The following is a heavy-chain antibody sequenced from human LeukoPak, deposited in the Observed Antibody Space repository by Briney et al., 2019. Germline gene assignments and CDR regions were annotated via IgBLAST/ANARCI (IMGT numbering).Heavy chain of an antibody. D-gene: IGHD3-22*01. Sequence: PGGSLRLSCAASGFTFSSYSMNWVRQAPGKGLEWVSSISSSSSYIYYADSVKGRFTISRDNAENSLYLQMNSLRAEDTAVYYCARESPPQYSYDSSSYLGPMDAFDIWGQGTMVTVSS. V-gene: IGHV3-21*01. J-gene: IGHJ3*02. CDR2: ISSSSSYI. CDR1: GFTFSSYS. CDR3: ARESPPQYSYDSSSYLGPMDAFDI.